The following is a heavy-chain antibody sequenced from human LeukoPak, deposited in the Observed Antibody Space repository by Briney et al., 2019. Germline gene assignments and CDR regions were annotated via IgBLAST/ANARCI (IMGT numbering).Heavy chain of an antibody. CDR2: ISGGDGNT. Sequence: PGGSLRLSCAASGFTFDDYAMHWVRQAPGKGLEWVSGISGGDGNTYYADSVKGRFTISRDNSKNTLYLQMDSLRAEDTAIYYCAKAGAVRFDPWGQGTLVTVSS. CDR1: GFTFDDYA. D-gene: IGHD3-10*01. J-gene: IGHJ5*02. V-gene: IGHV3-23*01. CDR3: AKAGAVRFDP.